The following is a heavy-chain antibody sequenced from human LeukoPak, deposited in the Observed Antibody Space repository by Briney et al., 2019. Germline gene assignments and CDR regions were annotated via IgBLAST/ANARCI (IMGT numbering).Heavy chain of an antibody. V-gene: IGHV3-43*02. J-gene: IGHJ4*02. CDR3: AKDSVLRFLEWFPGYYFDY. D-gene: IGHD3-3*01. Sequence: GGSLRLSCAASGFTFDDYATHWVRQAPGKGLEWVSLISGDGGSTYYADSVKGRFTISRDNSKNSLYLQMNSLGTEDTALYYCAKDSVLRFLEWFPGYYFDYWGQGTLVTVSS. CDR1: GFTFDDYA. CDR2: ISGDGGST.